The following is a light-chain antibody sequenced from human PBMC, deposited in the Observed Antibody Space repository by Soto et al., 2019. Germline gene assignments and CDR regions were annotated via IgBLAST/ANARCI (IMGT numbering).Light chain of an antibody. V-gene: IGKV1-5*03. CDR1: RGINNW. CDR2: WAS. J-gene: IGKJ1*01. CDR3: QQYDTYWT. Sequence: DIQMTQSPSTLSASVGDRVTITCRASRGINNWLSWYQQKPGKAPKLLIYWASNLQSGVPSGFSGRGSGTAFTLTISRLQPGDFATYSCQQYDTYWTFGQGTKVDIK.